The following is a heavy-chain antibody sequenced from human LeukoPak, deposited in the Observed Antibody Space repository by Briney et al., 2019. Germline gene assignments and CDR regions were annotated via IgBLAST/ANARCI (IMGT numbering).Heavy chain of an antibody. CDR1: GGSINSDF. D-gene: IGHD1-1*01. CDR3: ARGTTGSTSAWYFDL. Sequence: SETLSLTCVVAGGSINSDFWSWIRQPAGKGLEWVGRVYTNGGTNYNPSLKSRVTISIDTAKNQSSLRVRSVTAADTAVYYCARGTTGSTSAWYFDLWGRGTLVTVSS. J-gene: IGHJ2*01. CDR2: VYTNGGT. V-gene: IGHV4-4*07.